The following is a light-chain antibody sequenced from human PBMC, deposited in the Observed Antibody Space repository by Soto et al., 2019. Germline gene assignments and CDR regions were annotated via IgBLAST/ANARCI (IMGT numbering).Light chain of an antibody. CDR1: QSVSSY. Sequence: EIVWTQSPDTLSLSPGERATLSCRASQSVSSYLAWYQQKPGQALRLLIYDTFKRATGIPARFSGSGSGTDFTLTISSLEPEDFAVYYCVQRSTWAWTVGQGSKVEI. CDR2: DTF. V-gene: IGKV3-11*01. J-gene: IGKJ1*01. CDR3: VQRSTWAWT.